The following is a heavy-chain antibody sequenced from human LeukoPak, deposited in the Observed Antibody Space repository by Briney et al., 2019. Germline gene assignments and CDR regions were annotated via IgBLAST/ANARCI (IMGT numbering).Heavy chain of an antibody. CDR1: GGSFSGYY. J-gene: IGHJ4*02. V-gene: IGHV4-34*01. D-gene: IGHD2-2*01. CDR2: INHSGST. Sequence: SETLSLTCAVYGGSFSGYYWSWIRQPPGKGLEWIGEINHSGSTNYNPSLKSRVTIPVDTSKNQFSLKLHSVTAADTAVYYCARYHCSSTTCYYFDYWGQGILVTVSS. CDR3: ARYHCSSTTCYYFDY.